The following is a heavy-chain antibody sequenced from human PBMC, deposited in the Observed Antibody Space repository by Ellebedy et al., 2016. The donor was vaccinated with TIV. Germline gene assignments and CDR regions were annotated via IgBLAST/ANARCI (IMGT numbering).Heavy chain of an antibody. J-gene: IGHJ4*02. Sequence: AASVKVSCKASGYSFTDYYIHWVRQAPGQGLEWMGWINPNSGGTNYAQKFQGRVTMTRDTPISTAYMELGRLRSDDTAVYYCARAVTDGIPPYWGLGTLVTVSS. V-gene: IGHV1-2*02. D-gene: IGHD5-24*01. CDR2: INPNSGGT. CDR3: ARAVTDGIPPY. CDR1: GYSFTDYY.